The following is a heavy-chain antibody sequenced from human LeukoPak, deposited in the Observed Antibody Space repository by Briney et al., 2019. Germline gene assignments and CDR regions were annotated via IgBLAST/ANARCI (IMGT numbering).Heavy chain of an antibody. V-gene: IGHV3-23*01. CDR1: GFTFSNYG. D-gene: IGHD1-26*01. CDR3: AKRVGTKSSPFDY. J-gene: IGHJ4*02. CDR2: ISGGSVST. Sequence: GGSLRLSRAGSGFTFSNYGMSWVHQAPGKGLQWISTISGGSVSTYYADSVKGRFSISRDNTKNTLYLEMNTLTVDDTAVYYCAKRVGTKSSPFDYWGQGTLVTVSS.